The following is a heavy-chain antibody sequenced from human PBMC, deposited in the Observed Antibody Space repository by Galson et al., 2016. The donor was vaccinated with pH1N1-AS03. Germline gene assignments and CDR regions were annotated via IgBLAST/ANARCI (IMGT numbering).Heavy chain of an antibody. CDR2: ISYDGSKK. CDR1: GFTFSTCA. Sequence: SLRLSCAASGFTFSTCAMHWVRQAPGKGLEWVAAISYDGSKKYYPDSVKGLFTNSRDNSKNTVSLQMNSLRAEDTAVYYCARVEDSSSPRPGAFDLWGQGKMVTVSS. V-gene: IGHV3-30*07. J-gene: IGHJ3*01. D-gene: IGHD3-22*01. CDR3: ARVEDSSSPRPGAFDL.